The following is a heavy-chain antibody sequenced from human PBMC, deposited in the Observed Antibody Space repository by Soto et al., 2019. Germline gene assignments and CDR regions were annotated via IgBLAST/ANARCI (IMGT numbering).Heavy chain of an antibody. CDR1: GYTFTDYH. J-gene: IGHJ5*02. V-gene: IGHV1-2*02. D-gene: IGHD1-7*01. CDR3: AREGGSETVELTSNWFDT. CDR2: INANSGGA. Sequence: QVQLVQSGAEVKKPGASVKVSCKASGYTFTDYHIHWVRQAPGQGLEFMGWINANSGGAGSAQQFQGRVTVTRDTAITTVYMELNNLRSDDTAVYYCAREGGSETVELTSNWFDTWGQGTLGTVAS.